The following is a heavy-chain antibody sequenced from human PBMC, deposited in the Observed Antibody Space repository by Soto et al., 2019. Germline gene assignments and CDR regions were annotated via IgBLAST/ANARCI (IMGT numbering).Heavy chain of an antibody. J-gene: IGHJ3*01. CDR2: INHSGIT. CDR1: DGSLSGYQ. CDR3: ARRPDGFDV. D-gene: IGHD6-6*01. Sequence: QVQLQQWGAGLLRPSETLSLTCAVYDGSLSGYQWSWIRQPPGKGLEWIGEINHSGITNYNPSLKSRFTIAVDTSNHQFSLKVTSVTDADTAVYYCARRPDGFDVWGQGTMVTVSS. V-gene: IGHV4-34*01.